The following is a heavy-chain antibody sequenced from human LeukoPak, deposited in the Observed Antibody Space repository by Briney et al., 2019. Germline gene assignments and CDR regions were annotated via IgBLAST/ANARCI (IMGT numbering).Heavy chain of an antibody. CDR1: GFTFDDYW. V-gene: IGHV3-7*01. CDR2: INQDGSEK. D-gene: IGHD2-2*01. CDR3: ARGGTSGYSSTRHFWGGNYYFNY. Sequence: GGSLRLSCGASGFTFDDYWMSWVRQAPGQGLEWVANINQDGSEKYYLDSAKGRFTISRDNARNSLYLQVNSLRAEDTAVYYCARGGTSGYSSTRHFWGGNYYFNYWGQGSLVTVSS. J-gene: IGHJ4*02.